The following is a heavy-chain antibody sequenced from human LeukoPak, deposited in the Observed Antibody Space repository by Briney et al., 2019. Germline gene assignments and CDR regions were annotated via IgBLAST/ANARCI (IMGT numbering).Heavy chain of an antibody. D-gene: IGHD1-26*01. CDR3: KAAVGDVFSFDY. CDR2: ISGSGDRT. Sequence: GGSLRLSCTASGFTFSNYNMNWVRQAPGKGLEWVSAISGSGDRTFYADSVKGRFTISRDNSENTVYLQMSSLRVEDTAVYCAKAAVGDVFSFDYWGQGTLVTVSS. CDR1: GFTFSNYN. V-gene: IGHV3-23*01. J-gene: IGHJ4*02.